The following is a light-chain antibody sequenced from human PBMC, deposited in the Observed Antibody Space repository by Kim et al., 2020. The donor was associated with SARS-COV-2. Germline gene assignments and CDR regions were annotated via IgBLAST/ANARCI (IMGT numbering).Light chain of an antibody. CDR1: RLGNNY. CDR2: QDT. V-gene: IGLV3-1*01. Sequence: VSPRQPASITCSGNRLGNNYVSWYPQKPGQSPVLVIHQDTKRPSGIPERLSGSHSGYTATLTISETQAVDEADYYCQAWDNYIVIFGGGTQLTVL. J-gene: IGLJ2*01. CDR3: QAWDNYIVI.